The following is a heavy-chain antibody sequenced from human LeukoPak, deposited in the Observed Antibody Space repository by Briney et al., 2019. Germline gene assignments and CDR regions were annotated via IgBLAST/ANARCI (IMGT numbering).Heavy chain of an antibody. CDR3: AKDLYGDYFKAFYYYGMDV. J-gene: IGHJ6*02. CDR1: GFTFSSYA. Sequence: GGSLRLSCAASGFTFSSYAMSWVRQAPGKGLEWVSAISGSGGSTYYADSVKGRFTISRDNSKNTLYLQTNSLRAEDTAVYYCAKDLYGDYFKAFYYYGMDVWGQGTTVTVSS. CDR2: ISGSGGST. D-gene: IGHD4-17*01. V-gene: IGHV3-23*01.